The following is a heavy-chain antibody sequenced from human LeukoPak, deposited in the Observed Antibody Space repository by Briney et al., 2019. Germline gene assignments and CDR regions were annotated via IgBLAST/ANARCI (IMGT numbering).Heavy chain of an antibody. J-gene: IGHJ5*02. Sequence: ASVKVSCKASGYTFTGYYMHWVRQAPGQGLEWMGWINPNSGGTNYAQKFQGRVTMTRDTSISTAYMELSRLRSDDTAVYYCARDLGVRGVKGFDPWGRGTLVTVSS. D-gene: IGHD3-10*01. CDR2: INPNSGGT. CDR3: ARDLGVRGVKGFDP. CDR1: GYTFTGYY. V-gene: IGHV1-2*02.